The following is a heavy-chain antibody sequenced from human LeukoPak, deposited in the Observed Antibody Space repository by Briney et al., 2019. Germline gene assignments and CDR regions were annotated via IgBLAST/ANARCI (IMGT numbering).Heavy chain of an antibody. V-gene: IGHV3-21*01. CDR2: ISSGSSYI. CDR3: ATVTAAAANDY. D-gene: IGHD6-13*01. J-gene: IGHJ4*02. CDR1: GFTFSTCT. Sequence: GGSLRLSCAASGFTFSTCTMNWVRQAPGKGLEWVSSISSGSSYIYYADSVKGRFTISRDNAKNSLYLQMNSQRAEDTAVYYCATVTAAAANDYWGQGTLVTVSS.